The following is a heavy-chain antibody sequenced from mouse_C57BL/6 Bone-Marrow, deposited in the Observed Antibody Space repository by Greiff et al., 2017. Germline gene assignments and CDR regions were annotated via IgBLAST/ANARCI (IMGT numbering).Heavy chain of an antibody. J-gene: IGHJ4*01. CDR3: ARGITDLLWYFYAMDY. CDR1: GFTFSDYG. V-gene: IGHV5-17*01. D-gene: IGHD2-1*01. CDR2: ISSGSSTI. Sequence: EVKVVESGGGLVKPGGSLKLSCAASGFTFSDYGMHWVRQAPEKGLEWVAYISSGSSTIYYADTVKGRFTISRDNAKNTLFLQMTSLRAEDTAMYYCARGITDLLWYFYAMDYWGQGTSVTVSS.